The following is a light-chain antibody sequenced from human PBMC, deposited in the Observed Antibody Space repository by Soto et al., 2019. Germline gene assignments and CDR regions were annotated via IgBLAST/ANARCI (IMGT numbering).Light chain of an antibody. Sequence: DIQMTQSPSSLSASEGDRVTITCRASQSISTWLAWYQQRPGKAPKVLISEASTLESGVPSRFSGSGSGTEFTLTISSLQPDDVATYDCQHSIGTFGQGTNVEIK. CDR2: EAS. V-gene: IGKV1-5*01. CDR1: QSISTW. J-gene: IGKJ1*01. CDR3: QHSIGT.